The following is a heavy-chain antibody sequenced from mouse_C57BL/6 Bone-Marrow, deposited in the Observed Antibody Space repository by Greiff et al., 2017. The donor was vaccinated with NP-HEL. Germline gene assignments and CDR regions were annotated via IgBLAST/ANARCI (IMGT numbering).Heavy chain of an antibody. CDR1: GFNIKDYY. V-gene: IGHV14-2*01. J-gene: IGHJ2*01. D-gene: IGHD1-1*01. CDR3: AQRSITTVSSFDY. Sequence: VQLQQSGAELVKPGASVKLSCTASGFNIKDYYMHWVKQRPEQGLEWIGRIDPEDGETKYAPKFQGKATITADTSSSTAYMQLSSLTSEDSAVYYCAQRSITTVSSFDYWGQGTTLTVSS. CDR2: IDPEDGET.